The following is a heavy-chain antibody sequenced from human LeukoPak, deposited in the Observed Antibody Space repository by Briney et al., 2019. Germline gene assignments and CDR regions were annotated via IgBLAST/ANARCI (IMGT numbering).Heavy chain of an antibody. V-gene: IGHV1-18*01. CDR3: GKSLGYSYGYASHY. D-gene: IGHD5-18*01. CDR1: GYTFSNYG. J-gene: IGHJ4*02. CDR2: ISAYNGNT. Sequence: ASVKVSCKASGYTFSNYGITWVRQAPGQGLEWMGWISAYNGNTYFAQNLQGRVTMTTDPFTSTAYMELRSLRSDDTAMYYCGKSLGYSYGYASHYWGQGTLVTVSS.